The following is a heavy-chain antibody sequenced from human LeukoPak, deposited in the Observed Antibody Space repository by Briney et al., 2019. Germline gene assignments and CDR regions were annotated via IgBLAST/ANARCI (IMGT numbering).Heavy chain of an antibody. CDR1: GFIFSTYG. CDR2: VWYDESND. CDR3: ARGVGYYDSSGTIDY. D-gene: IGHD3-22*01. Sequence: GGSLRLSCVASGFIFSTYGMHWVRQAPGKGLEWVAVVWYDESNDYYADSVKGRFTISRDNSKNTLYLQMNSLRAKDTAVYYCARGVGYYDSSGTIDYWGQGTLVTVSS. J-gene: IGHJ4*02. V-gene: IGHV3-33*01.